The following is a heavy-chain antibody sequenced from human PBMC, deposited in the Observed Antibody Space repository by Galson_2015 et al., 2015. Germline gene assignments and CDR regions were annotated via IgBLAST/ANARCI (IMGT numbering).Heavy chain of an antibody. V-gene: IGHV3-11*06. J-gene: IGHJ4*02. CDR1: GFSFSEYY. CDR3: VRARTCCYDNAGWVGYYFDS. D-gene: IGHD3-22*01. Sequence: SLRLSCAASGFSFSEYYMAWIRQTPGKGLEWVSYISDRSTYRDYPDSVKGRFTISRDDAGNSLSLQMNSLRAEDTAVYYCVRARTCCYDNAGWVGYYFDSWGQGILVTVSS. CDR2: ISDRSTYR.